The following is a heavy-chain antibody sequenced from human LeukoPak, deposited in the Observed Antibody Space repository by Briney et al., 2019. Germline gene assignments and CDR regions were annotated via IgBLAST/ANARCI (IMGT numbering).Heavy chain of an antibody. D-gene: IGHD5-24*01. Sequence: GGSLSLSCTASGFTFSDYFMNWVRQAPPKGLEWVSCISRSGDYIYYVDAVKARSTISRDSAKNSLSLQMNSRRAEDTAVYYCARDREMATRLHDAFDFWGQGTMVTVSS. V-gene: IGHV3-21*01. CDR3: ARDREMATRLHDAFDF. CDR2: ISRSGDYI. J-gene: IGHJ3*01. CDR1: GFTFSDYF.